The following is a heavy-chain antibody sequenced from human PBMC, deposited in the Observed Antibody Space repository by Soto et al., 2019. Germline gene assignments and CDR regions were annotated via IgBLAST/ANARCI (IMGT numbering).Heavy chain of an antibody. J-gene: IGHJ2*01. Sequence: EVQLLESGGGLVQPGGSLRLSCAASGFTFSSYAMSWVRQAPGKGLEWGSAISGSGGSTYYAGSVKGRFTIARDQSKSTLYLQLNSLRAEDTAVHYCAKGVGIRGVVATIPLGYFDLWGRGTLVTVSS. D-gene: IGHD5-12*01. CDR1: GFTFSSYA. CDR3: AKGVGIRGVVATIPLGYFDL. V-gene: IGHV3-23*01. CDR2: ISGSGGST.